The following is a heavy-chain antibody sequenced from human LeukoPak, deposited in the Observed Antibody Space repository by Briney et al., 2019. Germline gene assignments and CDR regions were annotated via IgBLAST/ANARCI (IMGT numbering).Heavy chain of an antibody. CDR2: ISDDGSNE. J-gene: IGHJ4*02. V-gene: IGHV3-30*18. Sequence: GRSLRLSCAASGFTFSYYGMHWVRQAPGKGLEWVAAISDDGSNEYYADSVKGRFTISRDNSKNTLYLQMNSLRAEDTAVYYCAKDLWFGEFSHYWGQGTLVTVSS. CDR3: AKDLWFGEFSHY. D-gene: IGHD3-10*01. CDR1: GFTFSYYG.